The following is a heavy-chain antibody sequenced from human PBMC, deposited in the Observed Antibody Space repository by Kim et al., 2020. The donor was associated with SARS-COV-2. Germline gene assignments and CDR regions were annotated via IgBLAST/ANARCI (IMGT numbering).Heavy chain of an antibody. CDR1: GFTFSSYS. CDR3: ARGGYSSSWYGSEAFYGMDV. D-gene: IGHD6-13*01. Sequence: GGSLRLSCAASGFTFSSYSMNWVRQAPGKGLEWVSSISSSSSYIYYADSVKGRFTISRDNAKNSLYLQMNSLRAEDTAVYYCARGGYSSSWYGSEAFYGMDVWGQGTTVTVSS. J-gene: IGHJ6*02. CDR2: ISSSSSYI. V-gene: IGHV3-21*01.